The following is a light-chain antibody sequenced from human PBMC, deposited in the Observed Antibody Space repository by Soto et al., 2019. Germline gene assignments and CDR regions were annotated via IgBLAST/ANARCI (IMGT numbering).Light chain of an antibody. V-gene: IGLV1-40*01. CDR2: GNS. J-gene: IGLJ1*01. Sequence: QAVRAQPPSLSGSPGERVTISCSWSISNLGAVYDVHWYQQLPGTAPKLLIYGNSNRPSEVPDRFSGSKSGTSASLAITGLQAEDEADYYCQSYDSRLSAYVFGNGTKVTV. CDR3: QSYDSRLSAYV. CDR1: ISNLGAVYD.